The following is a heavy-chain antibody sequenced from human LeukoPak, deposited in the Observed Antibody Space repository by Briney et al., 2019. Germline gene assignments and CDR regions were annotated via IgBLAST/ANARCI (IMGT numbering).Heavy chain of an antibody. D-gene: IGHD2-2*01. J-gene: IGHJ4*02. CDR3: AVADIVVVPAATNYFDY. CDR1: GYTFTSYG. Sequence: GASVKVSCKASGYTFTSYGISWVRQAPGQGLEWMGWISAYNGNTNYAQKLQGRVTMTIDTSTSTAYMELRSLRSDDTAVYYCAVADIVVVPAATNYFDYWGQGTLVTVSS. CDR2: ISAYNGNT. V-gene: IGHV1-18*01.